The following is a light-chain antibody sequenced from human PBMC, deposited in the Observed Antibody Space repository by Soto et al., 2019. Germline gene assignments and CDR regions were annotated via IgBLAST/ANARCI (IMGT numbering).Light chain of an antibody. CDR1: RSDVGGYNY. CDR2: EVS. V-gene: IGLV2-14*01. CDR3: SSYTSTSTLVV. J-gene: IGLJ1*01. Sequence: QSALTQPASVSGSPGQSITISCTGTRSDVGGYNYVSWYQQHPGKAPKLMIFEVSNRPSGVSNRFSGSKSGNTASLTISGLQDADEADYYCSSYTSTSTLVVFGTGTKLTVL.